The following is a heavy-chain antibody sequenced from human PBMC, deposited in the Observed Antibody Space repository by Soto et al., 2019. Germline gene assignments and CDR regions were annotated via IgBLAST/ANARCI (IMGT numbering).Heavy chain of an antibody. Sequence: ASVKVSCKASGYTFTSYYMHWVRQAPGQGLEWMGIINPSGGSTSYAQKFQGRVTMTRDTSTSTVYMELSSLRSEDTAVYYCAREDRYCSGGSCYQNRALDFSGQGTTVTVSS. CDR3: AREDRYCSGGSCYQNRALDF. V-gene: IGHV1-46*01. D-gene: IGHD2-15*01. CDR1: GYTFTSYY. CDR2: INPSGGST. J-gene: IGHJ6*02.